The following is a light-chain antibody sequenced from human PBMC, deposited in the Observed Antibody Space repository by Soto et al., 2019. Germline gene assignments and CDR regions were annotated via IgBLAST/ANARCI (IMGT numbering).Light chain of an antibody. V-gene: IGKV3-15*01. CDR3: QPYNNWTPWT. CDR2: GAS. CDR1: QSFSNN. J-gene: IGKJ1*01. Sequence: EVVMTQSPATLSVSPGDRATLSCRASQSFSNNLAWYQQKSGQGPRLLIYGASTRSTGIPARFSGSGSGTEYTHTIRTLKSEDFAVYYCQPYNNWTPWTFGNGTEVQLK.